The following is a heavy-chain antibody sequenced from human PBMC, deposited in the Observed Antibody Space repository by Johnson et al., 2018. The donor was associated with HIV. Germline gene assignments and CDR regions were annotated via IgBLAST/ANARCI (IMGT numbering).Heavy chain of an antibody. J-gene: IGHJ3*02. V-gene: IGHV3-49*04. CDR3: TRGWKHELPVYDSSGYGDAFDI. CDR2: IWYGGTTE. D-gene: IGHD3-22*01. CDR1: GFTFSSYG. Sequence: VQLVESGGGVVQPGRSLRLSCAASGFTFSSYGMHWVRQAPGKGLEWVAVIWYGGTTEYAASVKGRFTISRDDSKSIAYLQMNSLKTEDTAVYYCTRGWKHELPVYDSSGYGDAFDIWGQGTMVTVSS.